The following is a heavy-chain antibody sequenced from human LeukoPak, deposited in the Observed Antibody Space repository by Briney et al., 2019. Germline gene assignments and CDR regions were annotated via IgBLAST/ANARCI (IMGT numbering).Heavy chain of an antibody. D-gene: IGHD7-27*01. V-gene: IGHV3-53*01. CDR3: ARDGVLTGYDY. J-gene: IGHJ4*02. CDR1: GFTFSSYA. Sequence: GGSLRLSCAASGFTFSSYAMSWVRQAPGKGLEWVSVIYSGGSTYYADSVKGRFTISRDNSKNTLYLQMNSLRAEDTAVYYCARDGVLTGYDYWGQGTLVTVSS. CDR2: IYSGGST.